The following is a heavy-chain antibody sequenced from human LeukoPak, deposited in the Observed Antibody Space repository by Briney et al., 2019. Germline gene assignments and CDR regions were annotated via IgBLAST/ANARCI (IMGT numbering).Heavy chain of an antibody. CDR1: GSSISSGYY. J-gene: IGHJ4*02. V-gene: IGHV4-38-2*02. CDR3: ARRGYDILTGYYHYFDY. Sequence: PSETLSLTCTVSGSSISSGYYWGWVRQIPGKGLEWIGTVFYNGKTYYNPSLKSRVTISIDTSENQFSLKLSSVTAADTAVYYCARRGYDILTGYYHYFDYWGQGTLVTVSS. D-gene: IGHD3-9*01. CDR2: VFYNGKT.